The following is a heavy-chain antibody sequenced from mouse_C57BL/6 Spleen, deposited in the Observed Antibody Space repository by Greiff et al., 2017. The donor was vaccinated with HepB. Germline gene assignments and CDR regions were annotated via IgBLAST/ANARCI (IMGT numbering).Heavy chain of an antibody. J-gene: IGHJ3*01. Sequence: EVKLMESGPELVKPGASVKISCKASGYAFSSSWMHWVKQRTEQGLEWIGRIDPEDGETKYAPKFQGKATITADTSSNTAYLQLSSLTSEDTAVYYCARSPSTMVTTTVAYWGQGTLVTVSA. CDR3: ARSPSTMVTTTVAY. V-gene: IGHV14-2*01. CDR1: GYAFSSSW. CDR2: IDPEDGET. D-gene: IGHD2-2*01.